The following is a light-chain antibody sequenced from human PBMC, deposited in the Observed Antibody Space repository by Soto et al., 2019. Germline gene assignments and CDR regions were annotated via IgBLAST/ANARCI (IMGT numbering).Light chain of an antibody. J-gene: IGKJ1*01. CDR3: QQYHSYSPT. CDR2: DAS. Sequence: DIQMTQSPSTLSASVGDRVTITCRASQSISSWLAWYQQKPGKAPKLLIYDASSLESGVPSRFSGSGSGTEFTLTISSLQPEDFATYYCQQYHSYSPTFGQGTKVEIK. CDR1: QSISSW. V-gene: IGKV1-5*01.